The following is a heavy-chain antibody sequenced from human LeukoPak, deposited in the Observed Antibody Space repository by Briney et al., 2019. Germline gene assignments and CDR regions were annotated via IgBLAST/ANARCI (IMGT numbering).Heavy chain of an antibody. Sequence: TGGSLRLSCAASGITFTGYWMSWVRQAPGKGLEWVANIKEDGSEKYYVDSVKGRFTISRDNAKNSLYLQMNSLRDEDTAVYYCARSGNYDCWGQGTLVTVSS. CDR1: GITFTGYW. V-gene: IGHV3-7*02. J-gene: IGHJ4*02. CDR3: ARSGNYDC. CDR2: IKEDGSEK. D-gene: IGHD1-1*01.